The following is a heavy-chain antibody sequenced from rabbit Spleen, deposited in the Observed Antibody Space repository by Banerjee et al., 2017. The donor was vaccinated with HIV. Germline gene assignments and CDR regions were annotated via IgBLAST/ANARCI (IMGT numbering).Heavy chain of an antibody. CDR3: ARNANGGWDL. Sequence: ELKESGGRLVTPGGSLTLSCKASGIDLMSIAMSWVRQAPGKGLEWIGDIYPVFGITNYANWVKGRFTISSDNVQNTVDLQMNSLTPADTATYFCARNANGGWDLWGPGTLVTVS. J-gene: IGHJ4*01. CDR2: IYPVFGIT. CDR1: GIDLMSIA. D-gene: IGHD4-1*01. V-gene: IGHV1S47*01.